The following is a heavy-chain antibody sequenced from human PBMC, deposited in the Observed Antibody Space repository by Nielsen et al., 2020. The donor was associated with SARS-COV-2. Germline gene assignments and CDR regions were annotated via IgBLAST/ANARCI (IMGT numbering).Heavy chain of an antibody. V-gene: IGHV3-21*04. J-gene: IGHJ4*02. Sequence: GGSLRLSCAASGFTFSNYNMNWVRQAPGKGLQWVSFISTSSTYIYYADSVKGRFTISRDNSKNTLYLQLNSLRAEDTAVFYCAKISGSQRHYFDFWGQGALVTVSS. CDR2: ISTSSTYI. CDR3: AKISGSQRHYFDF. CDR1: GFTFSNYN. D-gene: IGHD1-26*01.